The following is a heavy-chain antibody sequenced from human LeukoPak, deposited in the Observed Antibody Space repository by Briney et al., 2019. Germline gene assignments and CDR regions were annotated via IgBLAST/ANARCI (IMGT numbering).Heavy chain of an antibody. J-gene: IGHJ3*02. Sequence: ASVKVSCKASGYTFTGYYVHWVRQAPGQGLEWMGWINPNSGGTNYAQKFQGRVTMTRDTSISTAYMELSRLRSDDTAVYYCAREMGATDAFDIWGQGTMVTVSS. CDR2: INPNSGGT. V-gene: IGHV1-2*02. CDR1: GYTFTGYY. CDR3: AREMGATDAFDI. D-gene: IGHD1-26*01.